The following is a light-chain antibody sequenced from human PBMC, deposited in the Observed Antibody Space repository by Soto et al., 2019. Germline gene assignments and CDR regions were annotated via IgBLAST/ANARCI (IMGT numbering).Light chain of an antibody. CDR3: LQDTHWPRT. CDR2: KAS. V-gene: IGKV2-30*01. Sequence: DVVMTQSPLSLPVTLGQPAPISCRSSQSLVSSDGNTYLNWFQQRPGQSPRRLIYKASNRDSGVPDRFSGSGSGTDFTLTISRLEPEDVGVYYCLQDTHWPRTFGQGTKVDIK. J-gene: IGKJ1*01. CDR1: QSLVSSDGNTY.